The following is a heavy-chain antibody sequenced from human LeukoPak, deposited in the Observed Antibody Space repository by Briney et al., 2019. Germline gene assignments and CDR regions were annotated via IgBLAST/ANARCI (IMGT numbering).Heavy chain of an antibody. D-gene: IGHD6-19*01. CDR1: GLTFDDYA. CDR2: ISWNSGSI. J-gene: IGHJ4*02. V-gene: IGHV3-9*01. CDR3: AKDTEQWLVAPFY. Sequence: SLRLSCAASGLTFDDYAMHWVRQAPGKGLEWVSGISWNSGSIGYADSVKGRFTIFRDNAKNSLYLQMNSLRAEDTASYYCAKDTEQWLVAPFYWGQGTLVTVSS.